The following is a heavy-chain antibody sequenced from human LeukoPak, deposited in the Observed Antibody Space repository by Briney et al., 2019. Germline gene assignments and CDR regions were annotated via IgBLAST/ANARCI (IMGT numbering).Heavy chain of an antibody. J-gene: IGHJ4*02. D-gene: IGHD1-1*01. CDR3: ASGFRGQLGYFDY. V-gene: IGHV4-59*01. Sequence: SETLSLTCTVSGGSISGYYWSWIRQPPGKGLEWIGYIYYSGSSNDNPSLKSRVTMSVDTSKNHFSLKLSSVTAAGTAVYYCASGFRGQLGYFDYWGQGTLVTVSS. CDR1: GGSISGYY. CDR2: IYYSGSS.